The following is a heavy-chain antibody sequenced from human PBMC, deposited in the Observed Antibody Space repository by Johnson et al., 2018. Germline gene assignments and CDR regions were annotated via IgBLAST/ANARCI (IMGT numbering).Heavy chain of an antibody. CDR2: ISSSSRYI. V-gene: IGHV3-21*01. CDR3: ARDLIYYYYYMDV. Sequence: EVQLVESGGGLVKPGGSLRLSCAASGFTFSRYSMNWVRQAPGKGLEWVSSISSSSRYIYYADSVKGRFTIPRDNAKNSLYLQMNSLRAEDTAVYYEARDLIYYYYYMDVWGKGATVTVSS. CDR1: GFTFSRYS. J-gene: IGHJ6*03.